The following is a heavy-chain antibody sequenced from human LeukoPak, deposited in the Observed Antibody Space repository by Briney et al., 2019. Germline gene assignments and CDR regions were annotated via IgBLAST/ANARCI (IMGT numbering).Heavy chain of an antibody. Sequence: PGGSLRLSCAASGFTFSSYWMHWVRQAPGKGLVWVSHSNSIGSSTYYADSVKGRFTISRDNAKNTLCLQMNSLRAEDTAVYYCARGGPYSSSSLDYWGQGTLVTVSS. CDR1: GFTFSSYW. J-gene: IGHJ4*02. CDR2: SNSIGSST. V-gene: IGHV3-74*01. D-gene: IGHD6-6*01. CDR3: ARGGPYSSSSLDY.